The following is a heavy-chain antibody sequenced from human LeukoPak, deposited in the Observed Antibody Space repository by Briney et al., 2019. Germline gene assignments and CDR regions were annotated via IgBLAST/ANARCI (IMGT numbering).Heavy chain of an antibody. J-gene: IGHJ4*02. CDR3: ARGGIAVAGTIFDY. CDR2: IYHSGST. CDR1: GYFISRCYY. D-gene: IGHD6-19*01. V-gene: IGHV4-38-2*01. Sequence: SDTLSLTCAVSGYFISRCYYWGSIRQPPGTGLEWIGSIYHSGSTYYNPSLKSRVTISVDTSKNQFSLKLSSVTDADTAVYCCARGGIAVAGTIFDYWGQGTLVTVSS.